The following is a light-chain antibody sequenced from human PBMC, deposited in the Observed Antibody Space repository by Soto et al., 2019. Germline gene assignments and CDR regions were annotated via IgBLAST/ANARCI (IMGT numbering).Light chain of an antibody. CDR2: EVN. V-gene: IGLV2-23*02. Sequence: QSALTQPASVSGSPGQSITISSTGTSSDIGSYDLVSWYQQHPGNAPRLIIYEVNKRPSGVSNRFSGSKSGNTASLTVSGLQAEDGAEYYCCSYATTTLFGGGTKLTVL. CDR3: CSYATTTL. CDR1: SSDIGSYDL. J-gene: IGLJ2*01.